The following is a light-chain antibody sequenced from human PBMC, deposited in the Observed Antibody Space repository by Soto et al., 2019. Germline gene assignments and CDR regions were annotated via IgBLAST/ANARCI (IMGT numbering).Light chain of an antibody. CDR3: QQYGNSPRT. Sequence: EIVLTQSPGTLSLSPGERATLSCRASQSVSSSYLAWYQQKPGQAPRLLIYGASSRATGIPDRFSGSGSGTDFTLTISRLEHEHFAVYYCQQYGNSPRTFGQGTKVDIK. CDR1: QSVSSSY. V-gene: IGKV3-20*01. CDR2: GAS. J-gene: IGKJ1*01.